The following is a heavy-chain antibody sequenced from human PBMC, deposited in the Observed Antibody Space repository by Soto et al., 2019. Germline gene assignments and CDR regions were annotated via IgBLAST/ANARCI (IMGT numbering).Heavy chain of an antibody. Sequence: SVKVSCKASGGTFSSYAISWVRQAPGQGLEWMGGVIPIFGTANYAQKFQGRVTITADKSTSTAYMELSSLRSEDTAVYYCARAPPSSGPYYDFWSGYYNWFDPWGQGTLVTVSS. D-gene: IGHD3-3*01. CDR1: GGTFSSYA. J-gene: IGHJ5*02. CDR3: ARAPPSSGPYYDFWSGYYNWFDP. V-gene: IGHV1-69*06. CDR2: VIPIFGTA.